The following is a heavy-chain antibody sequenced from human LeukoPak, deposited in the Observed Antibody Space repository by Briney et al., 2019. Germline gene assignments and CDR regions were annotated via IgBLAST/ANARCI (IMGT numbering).Heavy chain of an antibody. Sequence: TSETLSLTCTVSGGSISSYYWSWIRQPPGKGLEWIGYIYYSGSTIYNPSLKSRVTMSLDPSKYQFSLKLNSVTAADTAVYYCARGDVWIDSWGQGTLVTVSS. CDR1: GGSISSYY. D-gene: IGHD2-21*01. J-gene: IGHJ4*02. CDR2: IYYSGST. V-gene: IGHV4-59*01. CDR3: ARGDVWIDS.